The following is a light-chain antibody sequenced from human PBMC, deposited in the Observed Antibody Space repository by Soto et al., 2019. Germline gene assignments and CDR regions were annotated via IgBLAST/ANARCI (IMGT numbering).Light chain of an antibody. Sequence: QSVLTQSPSASGTPGQRVTISCSGSSSNIGSYTVYWYQQFPGTAPKLLIYGNNQRPSGVPDRFSGSKSGTSASLAISGLQSEDEADYYCAAWDDSLNGVVFGGGTKLTVL. CDR2: GNN. V-gene: IGLV1-44*01. J-gene: IGLJ2*01. CDR3: AAWDDSLNGVV. CDR1: SSNIGSYT.